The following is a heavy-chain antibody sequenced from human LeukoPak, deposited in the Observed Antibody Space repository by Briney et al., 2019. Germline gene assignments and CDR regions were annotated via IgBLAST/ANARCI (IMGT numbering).Heavy chain of an antibody. CDR1: GFTFDDYA. D-gene: IGHD6-6*01. CDR2: ISWNSGSI. CDR3: ASEYSSSSDVFVR. Sequence: PGRSLRLSCAASGFTFDDYAMHWVRQAPGKGLEWVSGISWNSGSIGYADSVKGRFTISRDNAKNSLYLQMNSLRAEDTAVYYCASEYSSSSDVFVRWGQGTLVTVSS. V-gene: IGHV3-9*01. J-gene: IGHJ4*02.